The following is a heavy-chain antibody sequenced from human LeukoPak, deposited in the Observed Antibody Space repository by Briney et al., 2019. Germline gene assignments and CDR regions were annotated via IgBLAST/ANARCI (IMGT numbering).Heavy chain of an antibody. CDR2: IYCSGST. D-gene: IGHD3-3*01. CDR3: ARLSYYDFWSGYYPDAFDI. J-gene: IGHJ3*02. CDR1: GGSISSYY. V-gene: IGHV4-59*08. Sequence: PSETLSLTCTVSGGSISSYYWSWIRQPPGKGLEWIGYIYCSGSTNYNPSLKSRVTISVDTSKNQFSLKLSSVTAADTAVYYCARLSYYDFWSGYYPDAFDIWGQGTMVTVSS.